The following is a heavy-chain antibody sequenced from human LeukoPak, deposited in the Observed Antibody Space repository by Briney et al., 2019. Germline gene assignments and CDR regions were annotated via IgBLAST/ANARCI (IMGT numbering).Heavy chain of an antibody. J-gene: IGHJ5*02. V-gene: IGHV3-9*01. Sequence: GGSLRLSCAASGFTFDDYAMHWVRQAPGKGLEWVSGISWNSGSIGYAGSVKGRFTISRDNAKNSLYLQMNSLRAEDTALYYCAKTGFSGSYYNGWFDPWGQGTLVTVSS. CDR1: GFTFDDYA. CDR2: ISWNSGSI. CDR3: AKTGFSGSYYNGWFDP. D-gene: IGHD3-10*01.